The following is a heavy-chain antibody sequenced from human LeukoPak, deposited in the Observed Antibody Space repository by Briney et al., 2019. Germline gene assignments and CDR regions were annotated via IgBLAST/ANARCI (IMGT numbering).Heavy chain of an antibody. Sequence: GRSLRLSCAASGFTFSSYAMHWVRQAPGKGLEWVAVISYDGSNKYYADSVKGRFTIPRDNSKNTLYLQMNSLRAEDTAVYYCASGYCSSTSCYNIDYWGQGTLVTVSS. J-gene: IGHJ4*02. V-gene: IGHV3-30-3*01. CDR3: ASGYCSSTSCYNIDY. CDR2: ISYDGSNK. D-gene: IGHD2-2*02. CDR1: GFTFSSYA.